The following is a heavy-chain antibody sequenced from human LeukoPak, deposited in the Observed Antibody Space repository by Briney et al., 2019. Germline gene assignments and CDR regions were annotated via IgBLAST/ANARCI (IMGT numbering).Heavy chain of an antibody. CDR3: ASLRNYYGSGSYP. CDR1: GGSFSGYY. V-gene: IGHV4-34*01. J-gene: IGHJ5*02. CDR2: INHSGST. D-gene: IGHD3-10*01. Sequence: SETLSLTCAVCGGSFSGYYWSWIRQPPGKGLEWIGEINHSGSTNYNPSLKSRVTISVDTSKNQFSLKLSSVTAADTAVYYCASLRNYYGSGSYPRGQGTLVTVSS.